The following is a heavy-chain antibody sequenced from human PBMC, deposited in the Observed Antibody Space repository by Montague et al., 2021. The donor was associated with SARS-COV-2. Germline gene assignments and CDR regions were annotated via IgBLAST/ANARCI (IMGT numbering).Heavy chain of an antibody. CDR2: IYHSGST. V-gene: IGHV4-4*02. J-gene: IGHJ5*02. Sequence: SETLSLTCAVSGGSISSNNWWGWVRQPPGKGLEWIGEIYHSGSTNYSPSLKSRVTISVDKSKNQFSLKLTSLTAADTAVYYCARVGSASSWLVGWFDPWGQGTLVTVSS. CDR1: GGSISSNNW. D-gene: IGHD6-13*01. CDR3: ARVGSASSWLVGWFDP.